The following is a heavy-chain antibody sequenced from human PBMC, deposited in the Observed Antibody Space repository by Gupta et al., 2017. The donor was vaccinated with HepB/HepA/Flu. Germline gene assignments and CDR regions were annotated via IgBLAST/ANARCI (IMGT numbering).Heavy chain of an antibody. CDR3: ARDRRGPFDGMDV. V-gene: IGHV4-31*03. J-gene: IGHJ6*02. Sequence: QVQLQESGPGLVKPSQTLSLTCTVSGVSISSGGHYWTWIRQHPGKGLEWIGYIYDSGSTHYNPSLKSRLTISVDTSKNQFSLRLSSVTAADTALYYCARDRRGPFDGMDVWGQGTTVTVSS. CDR1: GVSISSGGHY. CDR2: IYDSGST.